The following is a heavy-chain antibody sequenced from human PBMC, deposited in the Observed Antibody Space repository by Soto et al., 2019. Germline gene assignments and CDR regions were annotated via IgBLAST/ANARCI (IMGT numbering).Heavy chain of an antibody. CDR1: GYTFTSYG. Sequence: ASVKVSCKASGYTFTSYGINWVRQATGQGLEWMGWMNPNSGNTGYAQKIQGRVTMTRNTSISTAYMELSSLRSEDTAVYYCARDGEGLAAAGRGYMDVWGKGTTVTVSS. V-gene: IGHV1-8*01. CDR3: ARDGEGLAAAGRGYMDV. D-gene: IGHD6-13*01. J-gene: IGHJ6*03. CDR2: MNPNSGNT.